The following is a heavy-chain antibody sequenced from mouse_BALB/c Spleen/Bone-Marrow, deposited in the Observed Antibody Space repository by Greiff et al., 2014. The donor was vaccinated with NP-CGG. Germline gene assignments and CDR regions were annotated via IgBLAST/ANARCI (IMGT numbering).Heavy chain of an antibody. CDR1: GFTFTSYT. Sequence: DVHLVESGGGLVQPGGSLKLSCAASGFTFTSYTMSWVRQTPEKRLEWVAYISNGGGSTYYPDTVKGRFTISRDNAKNTLYLQMSSLKSEDTAIYYCTREDYGAYWGQGTLVTVSA. CDR2: ISNGGGST. V-gene: IGHV5-12-2*01. CDR3: TREDYGAY. J-gene: IGHJ3*01. D-gene: IGHD2-4*01.